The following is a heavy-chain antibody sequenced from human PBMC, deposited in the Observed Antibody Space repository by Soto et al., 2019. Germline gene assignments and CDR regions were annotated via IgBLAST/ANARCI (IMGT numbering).Heavy chain of an antibody. D-gene: IGHD4-17*01. CDR2: FDPEDGET. V-gene: IGHV1-24*01. J-gene: IGHJ4*02. CDR3: ATSSTVTIYYFDY. CDR1: GYTLTELS. Sequence: AASVKVSCKVSGYTLTELSMHWVRQAPGKGLEWMGGFDPEDGETIYAQKFQGRVTMAEDTSTDTAYMELSSLRSEDTAVYYCATSSTVTIYYFDYWGQGTLVTVSS.